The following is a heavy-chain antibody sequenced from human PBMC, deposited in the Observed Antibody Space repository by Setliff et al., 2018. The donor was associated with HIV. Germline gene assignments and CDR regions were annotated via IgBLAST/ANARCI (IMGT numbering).Heavy chain of an antibody. V-gene: IGHV4-39*01. Sequence: KSSETLSLTCTVSGDSVSNVGYYWGWIRQSPGKGLEWIGSIYYSGSTSYNPSLKSRVTISVHTSKNQFSLRLTSVTAADTAVYYCVRIWDIVGGPSDYWGLGNMVTVSS. CDR2: IYYSGST. D-gene: IGHD1-26*01. CDR1: GDSVSNVGYY. CDR3: VRIWDIVGGPSDY. J-gene: IGHJ4*02.